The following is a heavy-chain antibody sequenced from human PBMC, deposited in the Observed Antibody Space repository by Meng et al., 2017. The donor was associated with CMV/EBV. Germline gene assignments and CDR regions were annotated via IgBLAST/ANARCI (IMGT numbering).Heavy chain of an antibody. D-gene: IGHD3-3*01. CDR2: IKQDGSEK. Sequence: GGSLRLSCAVSGGSISSSNWWSWVRQPPGKGLEWVANIKQDGSEKYYVDSVKGRFTISRDNAKNSLYLQMNSLRAEDTAVYYCARDPFDDFWSGPPLDYWGQGTLVTVSS. CDR1: GGSISSSNW. J-gene: IGHJ4*02. V-gene: IGHV3-7*01. CDR3: ARDPFDDFWSGPPLDY.